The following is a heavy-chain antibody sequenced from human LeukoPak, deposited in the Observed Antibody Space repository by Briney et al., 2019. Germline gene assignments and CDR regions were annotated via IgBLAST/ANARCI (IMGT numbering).Heavy chain of an antibody. CDR3: ARAGGYSYGGAFDI. J-gene: IGHJ3*02. CDR2: IGTAGDT. CDR1: GFTFSSYD. Sequence: GGSLRLSCAASGFTFSSYDMHWVRQATGKGLEWVSAIGTAGDTYYPGSVKGRFTISRENAKNSLYLQMNSLRVGDTAVYYCARAGGYSYGGAFDIWGQGTVVTVSS. V-gene: IGHV3-13*01. D-gene: IGHD5-18*01.